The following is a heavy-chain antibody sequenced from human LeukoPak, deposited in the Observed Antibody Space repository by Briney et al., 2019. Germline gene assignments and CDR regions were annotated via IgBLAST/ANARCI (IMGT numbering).Heavy chain of an antibody. CDR3: TTGVVWDGSGSYYYPFDY. V-gene: IGHV3-15*01. J-gene: IGHJ4*02. CDR2: IKIKTDGGTT. D-gene: IGHD3-10*01. Sequence: KPGGSLRLSCAASGFTFSNAWMSWVRQAPGKGLEWVGRIKIKTDGGTTDYAAPVKGRFTISRDDSRNTLYLQMNSLKTEDTAVYYCTTGVVWDGSGSYYYPFDYWGQGTLVTVSS. CDR1: GFTFSNAW.